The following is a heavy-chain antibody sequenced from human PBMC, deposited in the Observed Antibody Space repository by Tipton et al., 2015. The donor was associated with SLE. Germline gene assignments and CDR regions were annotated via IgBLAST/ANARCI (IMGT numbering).Heavy chain of an antibody. V-gene: IGHV4-59*11. D-gene: IGHD3-22*01. CDR3: ARDDYYDSSGYRPYYFDY. Sequence: TLSLTCTVSGGSISSHYWSWIRQPPGKGLEWIGYIYYSGITYYNPSLKSRVTISVDTSKKQFSLKLNSVTAADTAVYYCARDDYYDSSGYRPYYFDYWGQGTLVTVSS. CDR2: IYYSGIT. CDR1: GGSISSHY. J-gene: IGHJ4*02.